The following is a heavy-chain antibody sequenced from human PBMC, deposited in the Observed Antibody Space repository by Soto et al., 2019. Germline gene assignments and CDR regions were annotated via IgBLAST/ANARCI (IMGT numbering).Heavy chain of an antibody. D-gene: IGHD5-12*01. CDR1: GGSISSSSYY. V-gene: IGHV4-39*01. Sequence: QLQLQESGPGLVKPSETLSLTCTVSGGSISSSSYYWGWIRQPPGKGLEWIGSIYYSGSTYYNPSLKSRVTLPGDTSKHQFSLKRRSVTAAETAVYYCASDSDGYNYWFDPWGQGTLVTVSS. J-gene: IGHJ5*02. CDR2: IYYSGST. CDR3: ASDSDGYNYWFDP.